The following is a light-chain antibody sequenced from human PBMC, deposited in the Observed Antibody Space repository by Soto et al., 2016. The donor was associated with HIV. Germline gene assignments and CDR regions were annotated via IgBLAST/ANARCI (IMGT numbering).Light chain of an antibody. V-gene: IGKV1-5*03. CDR1: QSIFPW. CDR3: QQYYRNPPX. CDR2: KTS. Sequence: DIQMTQSPSTPSASVGDRVTITCRASQSIFPWLAWYQQKPGEAPTLLIYKTSSLERGVPSRFSGSGSATEFTLTISNLQPDDFATYFCQQYYRNPPXFGPGTKVNTK. J-gene: IGKJ3*01.